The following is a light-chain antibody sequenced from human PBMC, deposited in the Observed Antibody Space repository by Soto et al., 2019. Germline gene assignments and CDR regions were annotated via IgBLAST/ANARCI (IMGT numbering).Light chain of an antibody. CDR2: KDS. Sequence: SYELTQPPSASVSPGQTARITCSGDALPKQYAYWYQQKPGQAPVLVIYKDSERPSGIPERFSGSSSGTTVTLTISGVQAEDEADYYCQSADSSGTYHWVFGGGTQLTVL. J-gene: IGLJ3*02. CDR1: ALPKQY. V-gene: IGLV3-25*02. CDR3: QSADSSGTYHWV.